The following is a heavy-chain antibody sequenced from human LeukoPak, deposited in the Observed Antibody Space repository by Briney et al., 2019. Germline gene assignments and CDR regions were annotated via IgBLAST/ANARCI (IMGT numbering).Heavy chain of an antibody. J-gene: IGHJ5*02. CDR2: INTSGNI. D-gene: IGHD2-2*01. V-gene: IGHV4-4*08. CDR1: GGSISSYY. CDR3: ARGLSSSWYWFDT. Sequence: SETLSLTCTVSGGSISSYYWSWIRQPPGKGLEWIGRINTSGNINYNPSLKSRVTLSVDTSNNQFSLKLSSLTAADTAAYYCARGLSSSWYWFDTWGQGTLVTVSS.